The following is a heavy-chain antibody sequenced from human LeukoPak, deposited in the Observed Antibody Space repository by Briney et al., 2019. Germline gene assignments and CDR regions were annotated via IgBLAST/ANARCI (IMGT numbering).Heavy chain of an antibody. CDR1: GYTFSAYY. J-gene: IGHJ5*02. Sequence: ASVKVSCRASGYTFSAYYMNWVRRAPGQGLEWMGWINPHTGDTNYAQHFQGRITMTRDTSTVYMDLSRLRSDDTAVYFCARSPSAFAAFASWGQGTLVTVSS. D-gene: IGHD2-15*01. CDR3: ARSPSAFAAFAS. CDR2: INPHTGDT. V-gene: IGHV1-2*02.